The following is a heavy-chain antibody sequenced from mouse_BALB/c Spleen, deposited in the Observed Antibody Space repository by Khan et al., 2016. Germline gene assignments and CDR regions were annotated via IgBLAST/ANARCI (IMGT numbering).Heavy chain of an antibody. Sequence: EVKLEVSGPGLVKPSQSLSLTCTVTGYSITSGYGWNWIRQFPGNKLEWMGYISYSGSTNYNLSLKSRISITRDTSKNQFFLQLNSVTTEDTATYYCARTARIKYWGQGTTLTVSS. CDR2: ISYSGST. CDR3: ARTARIKY. D-gene: IGHD1-2*01. V-gene: IGHV3-2*02. J-gene: IGHJ2*01. CDR1: GYSITSGYG.